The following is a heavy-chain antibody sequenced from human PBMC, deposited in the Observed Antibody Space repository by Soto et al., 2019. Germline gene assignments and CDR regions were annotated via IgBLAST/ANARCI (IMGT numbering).Heavy chain of an antibody. CDR3: ARVFLAVAGPEYFDY. CDR2: IYYSGST. Sequence: QVQLQESGPGLVKPSETLSLTCTVSGCSISSYYWSWIRQPTGMGLEWIGYIYYSGSTNYNPSLKSRVTISVDTSKNQFSLKLSSVTAADTAVYYCARVFLAVAGPEYFDYWGQGTLVTVSS. J-gene: IGHJ4*02. CDR1: GCSISSYY. V-gene: IGHV4-59*01. D-gene: IGHD6-19*01.